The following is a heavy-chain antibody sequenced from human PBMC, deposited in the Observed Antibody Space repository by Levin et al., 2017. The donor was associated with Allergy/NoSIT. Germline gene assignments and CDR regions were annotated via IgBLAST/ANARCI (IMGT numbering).Heavy chain of an antibody. CDR1: GYTFTSYD. CDR3: ARGVGYSSPALGY. J-gene: IGHJ4*02. V-gene: IGHV1-8*01. D-gene: IGHD6-19*01. Sequence: GESLKISCKASGYTFTSYDINWVRQATGQGLEWMGWMNPNSGNTGYAQKFQGRVTMTRNTSISTAYMELSSLRSEDTAVYYCARGVGYSSPALGYWGQGTLVTVSS. CDR2: MNPNSGNT.